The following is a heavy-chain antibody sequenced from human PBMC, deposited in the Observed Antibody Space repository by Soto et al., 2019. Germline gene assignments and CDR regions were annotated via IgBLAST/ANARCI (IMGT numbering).Heavy chain of an antibody. CDR1: GGYLSSYY. V-gene: IGHV4-59*01. Sequence: SETLSLTYTVSGGYLSSYYWTWIRQSPGKGLEWIGYVYFSGNTNYNPSLKSRVTISIDTSKNQFSLRLASVTAADTAFYYCGSVRPSGYVLSWGQGTLVTVAS. D-gene: IGHD6-25*01. CDR3: GSVRPSGYVLS. CDR2: VYFSGNT. J-gene: IGHJ5*02.